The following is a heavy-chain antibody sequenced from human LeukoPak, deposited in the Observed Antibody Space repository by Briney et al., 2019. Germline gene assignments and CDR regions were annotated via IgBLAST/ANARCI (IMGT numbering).Heavy chain of an antibody. CDR2: ISTSSSYI. Sequence: GGSLRLSCAASGFTFSSYGMSWVRQAPGKGLEWVSSISTSSSYIYYADSVKGRFTISRHNAKNSLYLQMNSLRAEDTAVYYCARDFYRIVVVPHYFGYWGQGTLVTVSS. J-gene: IGHJ4*02. D-gene: IGHD3-22*01. V-gene: IGHV3-21*01. CDR1: GFTFSSYG. CDR3: ARDFYRIVVVPHYFGY.